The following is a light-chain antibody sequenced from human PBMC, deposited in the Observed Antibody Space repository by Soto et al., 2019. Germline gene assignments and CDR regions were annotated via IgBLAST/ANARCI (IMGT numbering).Light chain of an antibody. V-gene: IGKV3-11*01. CDR1: QSVSSY. J-gene: IGKJ5*01. CDR2: DAS. CDR3: QQRSNWPLT. Sequence: EIVLTQSPATLSLSPGERATLSCRASQSVSSYLAWYQQKPGQAPRLLIYDASNRATGIPARFSGSGSGTDFTLTSSSLEPEAFAVYYCQQRSNWPLTFGQGKRLEIK.